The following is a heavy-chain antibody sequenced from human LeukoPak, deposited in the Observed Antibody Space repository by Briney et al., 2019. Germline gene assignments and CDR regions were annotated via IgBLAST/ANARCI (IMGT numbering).Heavy chain of an antibody. CDR1: GFTFSNYW. CDR3: ASQQLVPD. Sequence: GGSLRLSCAASGFTFSNYWMNWVRQAPGKGLEWVAVISYDGSNKYYADSVKGRFTISRDNSKNTLYLQMNSLRAEDTAVYYCASQQLVPDWGQGTLVTVSS. CDR2: ISYDGSNK. J-gene: IGHJ4*02. D-gene: IGHD6-13*01. V-gene: IGHV3-30-3*01.